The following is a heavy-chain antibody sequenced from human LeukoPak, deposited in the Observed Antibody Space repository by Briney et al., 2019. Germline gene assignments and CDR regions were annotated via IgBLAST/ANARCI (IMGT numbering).Heavy chain of an antibody. J-gene: IGHJ4*02. CDR3: ARDRGTWNDDGFDY. CDR2: IYTSGST. Sequence: SQTLSLTCTVSGGSISSGSYYWSWIRQPAGKGLEWIGRIYTSGSTNYNPSLKSRVSISVDTSENQLSLKLSSVTAADTAVYYCARDRGTWNDDGFDYWGQGTLVTVSS. V-gene: IGHV4-61*02. D-gene: IGHD1-1*01. CDR1: GGSISSGSYY.